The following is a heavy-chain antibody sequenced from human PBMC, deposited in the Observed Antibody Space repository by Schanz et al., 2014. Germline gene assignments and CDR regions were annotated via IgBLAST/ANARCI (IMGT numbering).Heavy chain of an antibody. D-gene: IGHD3-9*01. CDR2: INTGSGDT. J-gene: IGHJ5*02. V-gene: IGHV1-3*04. Sequence: QVQVVQSGAELKKPGASVKVSCKASEYSFTSYSMHWVRQAPGQRLEWMGWINTGSGDTKYSQNFQGRVTMTTDTSTNTAYMELRSLRSDDTAVYYCAKAEYDILTDSYSRLDPWGQGTLVTVSS. CDR3: AKAEYDILTDSYSRLDP. CDR1: EYSFTSYS.